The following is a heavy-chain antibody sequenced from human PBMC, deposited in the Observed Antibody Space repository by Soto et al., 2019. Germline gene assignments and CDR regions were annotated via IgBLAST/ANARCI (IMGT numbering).Heavy chain of an antibody. CDR1: GDSITSNSYF. CDR3: ARHVRSGSCFDF. J-gene: IGHJ4*02. CDR2: IYYSGTT. D-gene: IGHD1-26*01. Sequence: SETLSLTCTVSGDSITSNSYFWAWIRQPPGKGLEWIGSIYYSGTTYYNSSLKSRVTISVDRSKNQISLKLSSVTAADTAVYYCARHVRSGSCFDFWGQGNLVT. V-gene: IGHV4-39*01.